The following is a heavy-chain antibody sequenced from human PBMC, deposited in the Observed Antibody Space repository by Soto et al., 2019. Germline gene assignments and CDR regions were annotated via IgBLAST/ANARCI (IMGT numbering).Heavy chain of an antibody. CDR3: ARGYYYCSGRPNPGGMDV. V-gene: IGHV1-18*01. CDR1: GYTFTNYD. Sequence: QVHLVQSGAEVKKPGASVKVSCKASGYTFTNYDINWVRQAPGQGLEWMGWISTYTGNTNYAQKLQGRVTMTTDTSTSTAYMELRSLRSDDTAVYYCARGYYYCSGRPNPGGMDVWGQGTTVTVSS. J-gene: IGHJ6*02. CDR2: ISTYTGNT. D-gene: IGHD3-10*01.